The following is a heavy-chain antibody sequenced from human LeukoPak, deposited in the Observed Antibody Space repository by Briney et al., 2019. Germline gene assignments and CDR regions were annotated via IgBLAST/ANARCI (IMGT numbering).Heavy chain of an antibody. J-gene: IGHJ4*02. CDR3: ARDGSGWSIY. CDR2: IRYDGSNK. V-gene: IGHV3-30*02. Sequence: GGSLRLSCAASGFTFSSYGMHWVRQAPGKGLEWVAFIRYDGSNKYYADSVKGRFTISRDNAKNSLYLQMDSLRAEDTAVYYCARDGSGWSIYWGQGTLVTVSS. D-gene: IGHD6-19*01. CDR1: GFTFSSYG.